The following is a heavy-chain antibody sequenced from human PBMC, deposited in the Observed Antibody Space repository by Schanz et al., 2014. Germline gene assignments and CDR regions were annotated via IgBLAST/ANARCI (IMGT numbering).Heavy chain of an antibody. CDR1: GGSFSGYY. D-gene: IGHD1-1*01. Sequence: QVQLQQWGAGLLKPSETLSLTCAVYGGSFSGYYWSWIRQPPGKGLEWIAEINHGGSTNYNPSLKSRVTISVDPSKNHFPLKWSSVTAADTAVYYCARDTTWRLDLWGRGTLVTVSS. J-gene: IGHJ2*01. CDR2: INHGGST. V-gene: IGHV4-34*01. CDR3: ARDTTWRLDL.